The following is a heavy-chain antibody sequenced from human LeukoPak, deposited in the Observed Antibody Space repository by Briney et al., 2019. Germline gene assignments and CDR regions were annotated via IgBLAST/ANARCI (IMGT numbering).Heavy chain of an antibody. CDR2: ISAYNGNT. J-gene: IGHJ6*03. D-gene: IGHD3-10*01. CDR1: GYTFTSYG. V-gene: IGHV1-18*01. CDR3: AREVGLIRNYYYYYMDV. Sequence: GASVKVSCKASGYTFTSYGISWVRQAPGQGLEWMGWISAYNGNTNYAQKLQGRVTMTTDTSTSTAYMELRSLRSDDTAVYYCAREVGLIRNYYYYYMDVWGKGTTVTISS.